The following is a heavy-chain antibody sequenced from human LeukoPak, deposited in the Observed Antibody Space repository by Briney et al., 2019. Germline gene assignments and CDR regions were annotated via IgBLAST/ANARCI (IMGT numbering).Heavy chain of an antibody. D-gene: IGHD4-17*01. CDR1: GGSFSGYY. J-gene: IGHJ2*01. Sequence: SETLSLTCAVYGGSFSGYYWSWIRQPPGKGLEWIGEINHSGSTNYNPSLKSRVTISVDTSKNQFSLKLSSVTAADTAVYYCARPDYGEPWYFDLWGRGTLVTVSS. V-gene: IGHV4-34*01. CDR2: INHSGST. CDR3: ARPDYGEPWYFDL.